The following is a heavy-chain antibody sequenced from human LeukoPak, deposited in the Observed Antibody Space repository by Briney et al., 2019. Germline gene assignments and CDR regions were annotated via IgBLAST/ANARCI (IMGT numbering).Heavy chain of an antibody. D-gene: IGHD4-17*01. CDR3: ARDYNSDYGDLMGVMGGY. Sequence: GGSLGLSCAASGFTFSSYSMNWVRQDPGKGLEWVSYISSSSSTIYYADSVKGRFTISRDNAKNSLYLQMKSLRAEDTAVYYCARDYNSDYGDLMGVMGGYWGQGTLVTVSS. CDR2: ISSSSSTI. J-gene: IGHJ4*02. CDR1: GFTFSSYS. V-gene: IGHV3-48*01.